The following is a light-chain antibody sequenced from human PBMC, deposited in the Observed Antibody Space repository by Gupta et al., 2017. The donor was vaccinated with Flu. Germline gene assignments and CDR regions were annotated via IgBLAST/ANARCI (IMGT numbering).Light chain of an antibody. Sequence: VTISCTGSISNIGANYDVHWYKQPPGTAPKLLIYGNTNRPSGVSDRFSGSKSGTSASLAITGLQADDEADYFCQSTDTSVTGAVFGGGTKLTVL. CDR3: QSTDTSVTGAV. CDR1: ISNIGANYD. CDR2: GNT. V-gene: IGLV1-40*01. J-gene: IGLJ2*01.